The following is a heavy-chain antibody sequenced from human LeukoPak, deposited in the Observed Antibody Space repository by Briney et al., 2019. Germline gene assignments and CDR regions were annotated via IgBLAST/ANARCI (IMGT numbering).Heavy chain of an antibody. Sequence: ASVKVSCKASGYTFTSYDINWVRQATGQGLEWMGWMNPNSDNTGYAQKFQGRVTMTRHTSISTAYMELRSLRSEDTAVYYCARAWYSSGWYRYWGQGTLVTVSS. CDR3: ARAWYSSGWYRY. CDR2: MNPNSDNT. D-gene: IGHD6-19*01. V-gene: IGHV1-8*01. J-gene: IGHJ4*02. CDR1: GYTFTSYD.